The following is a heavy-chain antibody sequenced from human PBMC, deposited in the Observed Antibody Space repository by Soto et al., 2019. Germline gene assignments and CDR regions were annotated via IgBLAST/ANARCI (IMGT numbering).Heavy chain of an antibody. CDR3: ARASDRTWYNWFDP. D-gene: IGHD6-13*01. J-gene: IGHJ5*02. CDR2: IVPIFGTT. Sequence: QVQLVQSGAEVKKPGSSVKISCKTSGGTFSRNGISWVRQAPGQGLEWMGGIVPIFGTTHYAHKFRGRVTVTADESTGTVSMVLNSLRSEDTAVYYCARASDRTWYNWFDPWGQGTLVTVSS. CDR1: GGTFSRNG. V-gene: IGHV1-69*01.